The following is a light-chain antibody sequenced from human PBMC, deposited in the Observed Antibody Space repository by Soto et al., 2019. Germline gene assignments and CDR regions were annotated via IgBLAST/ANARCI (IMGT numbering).Light chain of an antibody. CDR2: EVS. V-gene: IGLV2-8*01. CDR1: RSDVGGYNY. Sequence: SALTQPPSASGSPGQSVTISCTGTRSDVGGYNYVSWYQQHPGKAPKLMIYEVSKRPSGVPDRFSGSKSGNTASLTVSGLQAEDEADYYCSSYAGSNNLGFGGGTKLTVL. J-gene: IGLJ2*01. CDR3: SSYAGSNNLG.